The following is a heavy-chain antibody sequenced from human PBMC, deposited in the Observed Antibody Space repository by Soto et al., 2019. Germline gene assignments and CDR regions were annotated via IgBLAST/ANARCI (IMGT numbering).Heavy chain of an antibody. D-gene: IGHD3-9*01. CDR1: VYIFTNYW. CDR2: IYPGDSDT. Sequence: PGESLKTPCQGSVYIFTNYWIGWVRQMPGKGVEWMGIIYPGDSDTRYSPSFQGQVTISADKSISTAYMQWSSLKASDTAMYYCARLAKIFDFGNWGHGTMVTVSS. J-gene: IGHJ4*01. V-gene: IGHV5-51*01. CDR3: ARLAKIFDFGN.